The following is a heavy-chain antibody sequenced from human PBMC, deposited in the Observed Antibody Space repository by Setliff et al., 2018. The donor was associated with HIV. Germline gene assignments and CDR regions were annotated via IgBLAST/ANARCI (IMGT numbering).Heavy chain of an antibody. CDR2: IYYLGST. D-gene: IGHD2-15*01. J-gene: IGHJ3*02. Sequence: SETLSLTCTVSSGSISNYYWSWIRQPPGKGLEWIGYIYYLGSTSYNPSLRSRVTISIDRSRNQFSLKLSAVTAADTAVYFCARSQETSVAATEIWGQGTMVTVSS. CDR3: ARSQETSVAATEI. CDR1: SGSISNYY. V-gene: IGHV4-59*08.